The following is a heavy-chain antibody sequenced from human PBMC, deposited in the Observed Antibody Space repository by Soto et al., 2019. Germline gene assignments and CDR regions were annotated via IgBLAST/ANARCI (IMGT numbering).Heavy chain of an antibody. CDR3: ARESEDLTSNFDY. V-gene: IGHV3-21*06. J-gene: IGHJ4*02. CDR2: ISSTTNYI. Sequence: PGGSLRLSCAASGFTFSSYSMNWVRQAPGKGLEWVSSISSTTNYIYYGGSMKGRFTISRDNAKNSLYLEMNSLRAEDTAVYYCARESEDLTSNFDYWGQGTLVTVSS. CDR1: GFTFSSYS.